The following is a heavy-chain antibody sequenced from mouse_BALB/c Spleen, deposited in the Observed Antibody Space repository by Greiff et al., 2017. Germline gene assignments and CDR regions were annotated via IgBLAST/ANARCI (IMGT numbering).Heavy chain of an antibody. J-gene: IGHJ4*01. D-gene: IGHD1-1*01. CDR1: GFSLTSYG. V-gene: IGHV2-9*02. CDR2: IWAGGST. Sequence: QVQLKESGPGLVAPSQSLSITCTVSGFSLTSYGVHWVRQPPGKGLEWLGVIWAGGSTNYNSALMSRLSISKDNSKSQVFLKMNSLQTDDTAMYYCARNPLHYYGHYAMDYWGQGTSVTVSA. CDR3: ARNPLHYYGHYAMDY.